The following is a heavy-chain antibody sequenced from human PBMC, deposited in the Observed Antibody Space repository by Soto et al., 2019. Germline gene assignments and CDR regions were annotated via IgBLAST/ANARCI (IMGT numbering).Heavy chain of an antibody. D-gene: IGHD3-22*01. V-gene: IGHV1-18*04. CDR3: ASSLNYYDSSGYYYEPFDY. J-gene: IGHJ4*02. CDR1: GYTSTSYG. Sequence: ASVKVSCKASGYTSTSYGISWVRQAPGQGLEWMGWISAYNGNTNYAQKLQGRVTMTTDTSTSTAYMELRSLRSDDTAVYYCASSLNYYDSSGYYYEPFDYWGQGTLVTVSS. CDR2: ISAYNGNT.